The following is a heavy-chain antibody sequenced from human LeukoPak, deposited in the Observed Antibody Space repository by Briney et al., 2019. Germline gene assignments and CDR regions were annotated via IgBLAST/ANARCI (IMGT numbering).Heavy chain of an antibody. D-gene: IGHD3-10*01. CDR2: ISAYNGNT. V-gene: IGHV1-18*04. Sequence: ASVKVSCKASGYTFTGYYMHWVRQAPGQGLEWMGWISAYNGNTNYAQKLQGRVTMTTDTSTSTAYMELRSLRSDDTAVYYCARDSVTYYYGSGSYWRGSFDPWGQGTLVTVSS. CDR3: ARDSVTYYYGSGSYWRGSFDP. J-gene: IGHJ5*02. CDR1: GYTFTGYY.